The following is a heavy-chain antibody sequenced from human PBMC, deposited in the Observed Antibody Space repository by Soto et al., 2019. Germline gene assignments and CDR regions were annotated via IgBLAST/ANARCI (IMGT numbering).Heavy chain of an antibody. Sequence: QVTLKESGPVLMKPTETLTLTCTVSGFSLSNARMGVSWIRQPPGKALEWLAHIFSKDEKSYSTSLKSRLTISKDTSKTQVVLSMTNMDPVDTATYYCARITREFNGNESYYYCYMDVWGKGTTVTVSS. CDR1: GFSLSNARMG. D-gene: IGHD2-8*01. CDR2: IFSKDEK. CDR3: ARITREFNGNESYYYCYMDV. J-gene: IGHJ6*03. V-gene: IGHV2-26*01.